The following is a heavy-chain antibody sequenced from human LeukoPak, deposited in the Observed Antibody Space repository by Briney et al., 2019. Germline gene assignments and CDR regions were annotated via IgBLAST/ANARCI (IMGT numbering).Heavy chain of an antibody. CDR1: GYSISTGYY. CDR3: ARRQGGRTGTRGVWFDP. CDR2: MYHSGST. Sequence: SETLSLTCTVSGYSISTGYYWGWIRQPPGKGLEWIGSMYHSGSTYYNPSLESRVSISVDTSTNQFSLKLRSVTAADTAVYYCARRQGGRTGTRGVWFDPWGQGTLVTVSS. J-gene: IGHJ5*02. V-gene: IGHV4-38-2*02. D-gene: IGHD1-1*01.